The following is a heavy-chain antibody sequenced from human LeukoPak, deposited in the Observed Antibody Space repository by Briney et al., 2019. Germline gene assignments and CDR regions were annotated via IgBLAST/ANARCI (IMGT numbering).Heavy chain of an antibody. D-gene: IGHD1-1*01. Sequence: GGSLRLSCAASGFTFSSYGMHWVRQAPGKGLEWVAVISYDGSNKYYADSVKGRFTISRDNSKNTLYLQMNSLRAEDTAVYYCAKEDSNWNTFDYWGQGTLVTVSS. CDR1: GFTFSSYG. CDR2: ISYDGSNK. CDR3: AKEDSNWNTFDY. J-gene: IGHJ4*02. V-gene: IGHV3-30*18.